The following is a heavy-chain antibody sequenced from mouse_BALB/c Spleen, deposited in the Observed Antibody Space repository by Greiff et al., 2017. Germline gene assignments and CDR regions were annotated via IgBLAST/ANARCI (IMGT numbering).Heavy chain of an antibody. CDR2: ISYSGST. CDR1: GYSITSDYA. Sequence: DVKLQESGPGLVKPSQSLSLTCTVTGYSITSDYAWNWIRQFPGNKLEWMGYISYSGSTSYNPSLKSRISITRDTSKNQFFLQLNSVTTEDTATYYCARRRGLRQGYYFDYWGQGTTLTVSS. D-gene: IGHD2-4*01. CDR3: ARRRGLRQGYYFDY. V-gene: IGHV3-2*02. J-gene: IGHJ2*01.